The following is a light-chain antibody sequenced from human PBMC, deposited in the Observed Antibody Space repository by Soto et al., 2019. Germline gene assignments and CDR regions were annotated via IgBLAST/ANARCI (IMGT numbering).Light chain of an antibody. CDR3: TSYAGSNNFFYV. CDR2: EVS. Sequence: QSVLTQPPSASGSPGQSVTISCTGTSSDVGGYNYVSWYQLHPGKAPKLMIYEVSNRPSGVPDRFSGSKSGNTASLTVSGLQAEDEADYYCTSYAGSNNFFYVFGTGTKVTVL. J-gene: IGLJ1*01. V-gene: IGLV2-8*01. CDR1: SSDVGGYNY.